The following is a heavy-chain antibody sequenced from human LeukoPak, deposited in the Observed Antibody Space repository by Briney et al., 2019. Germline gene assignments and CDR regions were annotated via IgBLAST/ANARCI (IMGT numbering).Heavy chain of an antibody. J-gene: IGHJ2*01. D-gene: IGHD6-6*01. CDR1: GGSFSGYY. V-gene: IGHV4-34*01. CDR3: ARRRQYDSSLFWNFDL. CDR2: INHSGST. Sequence: SETLSLTCAVYGGSFSGYYWSWIRQSPGKGLEWIGEINHSGSTNHNPSLKSRVTISVDTSKNQFSLKLSSVTAADTAVYYCARRRQYDSSLFWNFDLWGRGTLVTVSS.